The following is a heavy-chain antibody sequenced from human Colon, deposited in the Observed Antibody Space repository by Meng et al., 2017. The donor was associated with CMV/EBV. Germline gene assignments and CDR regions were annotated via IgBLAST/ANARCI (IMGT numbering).Heavy chain of an antibody. V-gene: IGHV3-21*01. D-gene: IGHD2-2*01. CDR1: FTFSSYS. CDR3: ARERGCSSTSCYWGFDY. J-gene: IGHJ4*02. CDR2: ISSSSSYI. Sequence: FTFSSYSMNWVRQAPGKGLEWVSSISSSSSYIYYADSVKGRFTISRDNAKNSLYLQMNSLRAEDTAVYYCARERGCSSTSCYWGFDYWGQGTLVTVSS.